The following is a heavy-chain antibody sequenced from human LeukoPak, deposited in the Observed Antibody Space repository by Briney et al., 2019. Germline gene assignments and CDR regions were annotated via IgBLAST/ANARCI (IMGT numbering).Heavy chain of an antibody. J-gene: IGHJ6*03. V-gene: IGHV1-46*01. CDR1: GYTFTSYY. Sequence: ASVKVSCKASGYTFTSYYMHWVRQAPGQGLEWMGIINPSGGSTSYAQKFQGRVTMTRDMSTSTAYMELSSLRSEDTAVYYCARDSYYYGSGSLSQDYYYYYMDVWGKGTTVTVSS. CDR3: ARDSYYYGSGSLSQDYYYYYMDV. CDR2: INPSGGST. D-gene: IGHD3-10*01.